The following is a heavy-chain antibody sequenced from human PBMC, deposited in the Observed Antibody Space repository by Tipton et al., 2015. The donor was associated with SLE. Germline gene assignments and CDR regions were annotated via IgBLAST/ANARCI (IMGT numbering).Heavy chain of an antibody. Sequence: SLRLSCAASGFIFSNKAMHWVRQAPGKGLEWVAVISFDGGNQHYTDSVKDRLTISRDNAKNSLYLQMNSLRDEDTAVYYCARGKYYFDYWGQGALVTVSS. J-gene: IGHJ4*02. CDR1: GFIFSNKA. CDR3: ARGKYYFDY. V-gene: IGHV3-30*04. CDR2: ISFDGGNQ. D-gene: IGHD2/OR15-2a*01.